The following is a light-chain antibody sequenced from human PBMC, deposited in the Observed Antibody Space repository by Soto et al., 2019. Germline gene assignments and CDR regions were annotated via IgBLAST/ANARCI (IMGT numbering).Light chain of an antibody. J-gene: IGLJ1*01. CDR2: DVS. V-gene: IGLV2-14*01. CDR1: SSDVGGYNY. Sequence: QSVLTQPASVSGSPGQSITVSCTGTSSDVGGYNYVSWYQQHPGKAPKVMIYDVSKRPSGVSNRFSGSKSGNTASLTISGLQAEDEADYYCNSYTSSSTLPYVFGTGPKLTVL. CDR3: NSYTSSSTLPYV.